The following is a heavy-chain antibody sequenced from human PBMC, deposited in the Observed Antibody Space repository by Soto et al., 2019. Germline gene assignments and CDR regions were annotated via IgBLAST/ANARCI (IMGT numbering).Heavy chain of an antibody. Sequence: QVQLVQSGAEVKKPGTSVQVSCKASGYTFTKYGITWVRQAPGQGLEWMGWISVYNGNTKYGQKFRDRVTTTTDTSTTTAYMELRSLRSDDTSVYYCAKVTSQASGRYYFDYWGQGTLVTVSS. V-gene: IGHV1-18*01. CDR2: ISVYNGNT. J-gene: IGHJ4*02. CDR1: GYTFTKYG. D-gene: IGHD2-21*01. CDR3: AKVTSQASGRYYFDY.